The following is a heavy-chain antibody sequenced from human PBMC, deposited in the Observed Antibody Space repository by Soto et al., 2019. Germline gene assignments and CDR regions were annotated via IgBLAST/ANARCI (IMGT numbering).Heavy chain of an antibody. CDR3: AADYYDTRGFYSDY. Sequence: SVKVSCKASGFTFISSAVQWVRQARGQRLEWIGWIVVGSGDTNYSQKFQERVTITRDMSTSTAYMELSSLRSEDTAVYYCAADYYDTRGFYSDYWGQGALVTVSS. CDR1: GFTFISSA. CDR2: IVVGSGDT. J-gene: IGHJ4*02. V-gene: IGHV1-58*01. D-gene: IGHD3-22*01.